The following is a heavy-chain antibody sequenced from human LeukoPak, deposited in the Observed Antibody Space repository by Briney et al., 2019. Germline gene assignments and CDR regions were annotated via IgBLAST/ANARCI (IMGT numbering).Heavy chain of an antibody. CDR2: IRSKALYGTS. CDR1: GFRFGGYA. J-gene: IGHJ4*02. Sequence: GGSLRLSCTGSGFRFGGYALSWVRQAPGKGVEWVGFIRSKALYGTSEYAASVEGRFTISRDDSNSIAYLQMNSLKTEDTAVYFCVRESVRDYYFDYWGQGTLVTVSS. V-gene: IGHV3-49*04. CDR3: VRESVRDYYFDY. D-gene: IGHD3-10*02.